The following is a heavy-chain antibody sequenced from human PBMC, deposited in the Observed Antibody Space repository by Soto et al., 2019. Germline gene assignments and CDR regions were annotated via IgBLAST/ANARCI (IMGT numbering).Heavy chain of an antibody. V-gene: IGHV1-8*01. J-gene: IGHJ4*02. D-gene: IGHD1-1*01. CDR1: GYTFTSYD. CDR3: ARRAETNGWNGFGADKYYFDF. Sequence: ASVKVSCKASGYTFTSYDIYWVRQATGQGLEWMGWMNPNTGNSGYAQKFQGRATMTSDTSINTAHMELSSLRSEDTAVYYCARRAETNGWNGFGADKYYFDFWGQGTLVTVSS. CDR2: MNPNTGNS.